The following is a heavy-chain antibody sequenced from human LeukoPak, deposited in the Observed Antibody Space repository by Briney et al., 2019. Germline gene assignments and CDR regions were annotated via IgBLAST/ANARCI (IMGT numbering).Heavy chain of an antibody. CDR1: GGSISRYY. J-gene: IGHJ5*02. Sequence: SETLSLTCSISGGSISRYYWSWIRQPPGKGLEWIGYIYHSGSTNYNPSLKSRVTISVDKSKNQFSLKLSSVTAADTTVYYCARGLAYCGGDCYSNWFDPWGQGTLVTVSS. V-gene: IGHV4-59*12. D-gene: IGHD2-21*02. CDR3: ARGLAYCGGDCYSNWFDP. CDR2: IYHSGST.